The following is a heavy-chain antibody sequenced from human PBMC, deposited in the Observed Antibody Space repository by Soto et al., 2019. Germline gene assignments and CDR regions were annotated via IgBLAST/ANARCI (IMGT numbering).Heavy chain of an antibody. CDR3: SRHEEGRRMVFYGMDV. CDR2: VRSKIHNYAT. CDR1: GFTFSRSD. D-gene: IGHD2-8*01. V-gene: IGHV3-73*01. Sequence: GSLRLSCSAPGFTFSRSDPHWVRQAPGKGLEWVGRVRSKIHNYATSFADSVRGRFTISRNDSDNTVSLEMSGLKSEDTALYYCSRHEEGRRMVFYGMDVWGQGTTVTVSS. J-gene: IGHJ6*02.